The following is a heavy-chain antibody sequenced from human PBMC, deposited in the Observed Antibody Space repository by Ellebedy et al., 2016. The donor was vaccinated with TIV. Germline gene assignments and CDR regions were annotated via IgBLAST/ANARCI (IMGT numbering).Heavy chain of an antibody. CDR3: AKDSGSPGY. CDR2: ISYDGSNK. V-gene: IGHV3-30*18. CDR1: GFTFSSYG. J-gene: IGHJ4*02. Sequence: GGSLRLSXAASGFTFSSYGMHWVRQAPGKGLEWVAVISYDGSNKYYADSVKGRFTISRDNSKNTLYLQMNSLRAEDTAVYYCAKDSGSPGYWGQGTLVTVSS. D-gene: IGHD1-26*01.